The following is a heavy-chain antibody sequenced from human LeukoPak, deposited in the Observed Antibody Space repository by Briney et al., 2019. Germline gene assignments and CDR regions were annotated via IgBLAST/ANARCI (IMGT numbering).Heavy chain of an antibody. CDR1: GYTFTSYG. Sequence: ASVKVSCKASGYTFTSYGISWVRQAPGQGLEWMGWISAYNGNTNYAQNLQGRVTMTTDTSTSTAYMELRSLRSDDTAVYYCARDQVQLERRGLRRYGWFDPWGQGTLVTVSS. CDR3: ARDQVQLERRGLRRYGWFDP. J-gene: IGHJ5*02. V-gene: IGHV1-18*01. D-gene: IGHD1-1*01. CDR2: ISAYNGNT.